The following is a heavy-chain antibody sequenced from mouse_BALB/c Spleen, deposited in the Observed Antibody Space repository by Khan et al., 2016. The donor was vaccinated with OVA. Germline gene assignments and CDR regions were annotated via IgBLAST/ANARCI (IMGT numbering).Heavy chain of an antibody. CDR3: ARQPYYHYNVMDY. J-gene: IGHJ4*01. Sequence: QVQLKQSGPGLVAPSQSLSITCTISGFSLTNYGVHWVRQPPGKGLEWLVLMWSDGSTTYNSALKSRLTISKDNSKSQVFLKMNSLQTDDTAIYFCARQPYYHYNVMDYWGQGTSGTVSS. CDR2: MWSDGST. D-gene: IGHD2-10*01. V-gene: IGHV2-6-1*01. CDR1: GFSLTNYG.